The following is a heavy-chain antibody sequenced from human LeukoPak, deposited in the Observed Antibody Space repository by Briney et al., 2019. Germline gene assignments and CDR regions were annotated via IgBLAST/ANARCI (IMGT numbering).Heavy chain of an antibody. D-gene: IGHD6-19*01. J-gene: IGHJ4*02. CDR1: EFSFSSYA. CDR2: ISGSGGST. CDR3: ARSRGAYSSAWYFDY. Sequence: GGSLRLSLAASEFSFSSYAMTWSPQPQGRGLEWFPPISGSGGSTYYADSVKGRFTISRDNSKNTLYLQMNSLRAEDTAVYYCARSRGAYSSAWYFDYWGQGTLVTVSS. V-gene: IGHV3-23*01.